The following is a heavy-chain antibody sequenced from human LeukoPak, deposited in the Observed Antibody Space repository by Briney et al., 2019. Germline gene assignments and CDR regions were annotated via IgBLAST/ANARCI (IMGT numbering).Heavy chain of an antibody. J-gene: IGHJ4*02. CDR2: ISYSGST. V-gene: IGHV4-59*01. CDR3: ARDADTSSHFDY. D-gene: IGHD2-2*01. Sequence: SETLSLTCAVSGASISGYYWSWVRQPPGKGLEWLGYISYSGSTNYNPSLKSRVTISVDTSKNQFSLKLSSVTAADTAVYYCARDADTSSHFDYWGQGTLVTVSS. CDR1: GASISGYY.